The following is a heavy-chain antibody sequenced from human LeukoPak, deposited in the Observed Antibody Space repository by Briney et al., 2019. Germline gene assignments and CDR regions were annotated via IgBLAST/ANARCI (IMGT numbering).Heavy chain of an antibody. V-gene: IGHV3-7*01. D-gene: IGHD6-13*01. CDR1: GFTFSSYW. J-gene: IGHJ4*02. Sequence: GGSLRLSCAASGFTFSSYWMSWVRQPPGKGLEWVANVKHDGSEKYYVDSVKGRFTISRDNAKNSLYLQMNSLRAEDTAVYYCARVGTAEGTLEDYWGQGTLVTVSS. CDR2: VKHDGSEK. CDR3: ARVGTAEGTLEDY.